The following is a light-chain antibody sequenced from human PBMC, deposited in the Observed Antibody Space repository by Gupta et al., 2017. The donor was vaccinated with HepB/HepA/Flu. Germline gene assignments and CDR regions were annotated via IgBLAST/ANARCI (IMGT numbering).Light chain of an antibody. CDR3: SSYTSSSTLVV. Sequence: QSALTQPASVSGSPGQSITISCTGTSSDVGGYNYVSWYQQHPGKAPKLMIYDVSNRPSGVSSRFSGSKSGNTASLTISGLQAEDEADYYYSSYTSSSTLVVFGGGTKLTVL. CDR2: DVS. CDR1: SSDVGGYNY. V-gene: IGLV2-14*01. J-gene: IGLJ2*01.